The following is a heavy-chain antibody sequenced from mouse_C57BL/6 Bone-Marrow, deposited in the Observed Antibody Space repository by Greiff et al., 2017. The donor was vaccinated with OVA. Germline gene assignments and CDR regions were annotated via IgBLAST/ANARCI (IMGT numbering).Heavy chain of an antibody. D-gene: IGHD2-4*01. V-gene: IGHV1-54*01. CDR3: ARPYDYDAYAMDY. J-gene: IGHJ4*01. CDR2: INPGSGGT. Sequence: VKLQESGAELVRPGTSVKVSCKASGYAFTNYLIEWVKQRPGQGLEWIGVINPGSGGTNYNEKFKGKATLTADKSSSTAYMQLSSLTSEDSAVYFCARPYDYDAYAMDYWGQGTSVTVSS. CDR1: GYAFTNYL.